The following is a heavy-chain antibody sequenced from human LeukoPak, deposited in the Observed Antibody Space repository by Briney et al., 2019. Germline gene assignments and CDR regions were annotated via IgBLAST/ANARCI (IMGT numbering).Heavy chain of an antibody. Sequence: GNSLRLSCVASGFSFSRYGMHWVRQAPGKGLEWVSSISSSSSYTYYADSVKGRFTISRDNAKNSLYLQMNSLRAEDTAVYYCAIGRENFQHWGQGTLVTVSS. J-gene: IGHJ1*01. CDR3: AIGRENFQH. V-gene: IGHV3-21*01. CDR1: GFSFSRYG. CDR2: ISSSSSYT.